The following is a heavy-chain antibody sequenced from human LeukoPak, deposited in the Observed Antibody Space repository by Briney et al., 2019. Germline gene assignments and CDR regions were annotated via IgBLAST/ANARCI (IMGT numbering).Heavy chain of an antibody. CDR1: GYTLTELS. J-gene: IGHJ4*02. V-gene: IGHV1-18*01. Sequence: ASVKVSCKVSGYTLTELSMHWVRQAPGKGLEWMGWISAYNGNTNYAQKLQGRVTMTTDTSTSTAYMELRSLRSDDTAVYYCARPYYDSSGPLILLDYWGQGTLVTVSS. CDR3: ARPYYDSSGPLILLDY. D-gene: IGHD3-22*01. CDR2: ISAYNGNT.